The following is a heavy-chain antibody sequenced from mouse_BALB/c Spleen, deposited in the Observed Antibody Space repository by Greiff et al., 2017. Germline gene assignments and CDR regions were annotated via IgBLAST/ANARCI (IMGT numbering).Heavy chain of an antibody. V-gene: IGHV1-9*01. D-gene: IGHD2-13*01. CDR2: IFPGSGST. J-gene: IGHJ1*01. CDR3: ARVGDDCLYFDV. CDR1: GYTFSSYW. Sequence: QVQLQQSGAELMKPGASVKISCKATGYTFSSYWIEWVKQRPGHGLEWIGEIFPGSGSTNYNEKFKGKATFTADTSSNTAYMQLSSLTSEDSAVDYCARVGDDCLYFDVWGAGTTVTVSS.